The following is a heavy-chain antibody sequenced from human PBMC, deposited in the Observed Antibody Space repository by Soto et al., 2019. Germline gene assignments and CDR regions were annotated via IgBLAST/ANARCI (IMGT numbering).Heavy chain of an antibody. CDR3: ASLSLYSYSSSWLPFDY. CDR1: GGSISSGGYY. J-gene: IGHJ4*02. CDR2: IYYSGST. V-gene: IGHV4-61*08. Sequence: SETLSLTCTVSGGSISSGGYYWSWIRQHPGKGLEWIGYIYYSGSTYYNPSLKSRVTISVDTSKNQFSLKLSSVTAADTAVYYCASLSLYSYSSSWLPFDYWGQGTLVTVS. D-gene: IGHD6-13*01.